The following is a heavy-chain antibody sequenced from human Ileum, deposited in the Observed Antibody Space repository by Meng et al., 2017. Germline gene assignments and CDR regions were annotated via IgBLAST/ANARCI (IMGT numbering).Heavy chain of an antibody. CDR3: ARGSGTYGDFDS. CDR2: INHSGNT. Sequence: SETLSLTCAVYGGSFSGYFWTWIRQPPGKGLEWIGEINHSGNTNYNPYLKSRVTISGDTSKSQFSLRVSSVTAADTAVYYCARGSGTYGDFDSWGQGTLVTVSS. CDR1: GGSFSGYF. V-gene: IGHV4-34*01. D-gene: IGHD1-26*01. J-gene: IGHJ4*02.